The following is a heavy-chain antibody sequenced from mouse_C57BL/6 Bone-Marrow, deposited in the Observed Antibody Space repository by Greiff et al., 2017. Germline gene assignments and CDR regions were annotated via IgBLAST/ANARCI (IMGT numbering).Heavy chain of an antibody. CDR1: GYTFTSYG. J-gene: IGHJ4*01. CDR2: IYPRSGNT. CDR3: ARGTYYSNLGSMDY. Sequence: VQLQQSGAELARPGASVKLSCKASGYTFTSYGISWVKQRTGQGLEWIGEIYPRSGNTYYNEKFTGKATLTADKSSSTAYMELRSLTSEDSAVYFCARGTYYSNLGSMDYWGQGTSVTVSS. D-gene: IGHD2-5*01. V-gene: IGHV1-81*01.